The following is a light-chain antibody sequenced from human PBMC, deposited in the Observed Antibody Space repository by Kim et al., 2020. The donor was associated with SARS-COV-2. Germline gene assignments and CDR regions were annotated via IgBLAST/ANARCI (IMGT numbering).Light chain of an antibody. J-gene: IGKJ4*02. V-gene: IGKV3-20*01. CDR1: RSVSSSY. CDR3: QQYGSSPLT. CDR2: GAS. Sequence: SPGERATLSCRASRSVSSSYLAWYQQKPGQAPRLLIYGASSRATGIPDRFSGSGSGTDFTLTISRREPEDFAVYYCQQYGSSPLTFGGGTKVDIK.